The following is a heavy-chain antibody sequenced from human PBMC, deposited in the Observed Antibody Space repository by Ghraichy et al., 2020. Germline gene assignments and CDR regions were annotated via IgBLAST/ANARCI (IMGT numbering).Heavy chain of an antibody. CDR3: ARGPTMTPVGY. V-gene: IGHV4-34*01. CDR1: GGSFSGYY. Sequence: SQTLSLTCAVYGGSFSGYYWSWIRQPPGKGLEWIGEINHSGSTNYNPSLKSRVTISVDTSKNQFSLKLSSVTAADTAVYYCARGPTMTPVGYWGQGTLVTVSS. CDR2: INHSGST. J-gene: IGHJ4*02. D-gene: IGHD2-15*01.